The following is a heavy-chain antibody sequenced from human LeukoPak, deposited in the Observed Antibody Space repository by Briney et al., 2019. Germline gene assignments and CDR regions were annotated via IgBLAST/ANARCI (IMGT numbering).Heavy chain of an antibody. CDR1: GFTFSNYW. J-gene: IGHJ4*02. V-gene: IGHV3-74*03. Sequence: GESLRLSCAASGFTFSNYWMHWVRQAPGKGLVWVSRINGDGNYITYADSVKGRFTISRDNAKNTLYLQINSLRAEDTAVYYCARVEFFDRRYCDSWGQGTLVTVSS. CDR2: INGDGNYI. CDR3: ARVEFFDRRYCDS. D-gene: IGHD3/OR15-3a*01.